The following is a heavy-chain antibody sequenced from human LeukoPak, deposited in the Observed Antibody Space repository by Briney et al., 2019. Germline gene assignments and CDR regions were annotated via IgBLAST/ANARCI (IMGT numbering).Heavy chain of an antibody. V-gene: IGHV3-30*02. CDR1: GFTFSSYG. Sequence: SGGSLRLSCAASGFTFSSYGMHWVRQAPGKGLEWVAFIRYDGSNKYYADSVKGRFTISRDNSKNTLYLQMNSLRAEDTAVYYCARYCTFRTCSATQFDAWGQGTLVTVSS. CDR3: ARYCTFRTCSATQFDA. CDR2: IRYDGSNK. D-gene: IGHD2-8*01. J-gene: IGHJ5*02.